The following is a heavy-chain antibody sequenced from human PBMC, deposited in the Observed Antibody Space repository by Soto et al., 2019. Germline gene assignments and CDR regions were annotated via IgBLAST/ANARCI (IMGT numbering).Heavy chain of an antibody. V-gene: IGHV4-61*01. CDR1: GGSVTSDRYY. J-gene: IGHJ3*02. CDR2: VYYDGST. CDR3: ATPAGGAFDI. Sequence: PWETLSLTCTVSGGSVTSDRYYWSWIRQPPGKGLEWIGYVYYDGSTNYNPSLKSRVIISLDTSKRQFSLRLTSLTAADTAVYYCATPAGGAFDIWGPGTMVTV. D-gene: IGHD3-10*01.